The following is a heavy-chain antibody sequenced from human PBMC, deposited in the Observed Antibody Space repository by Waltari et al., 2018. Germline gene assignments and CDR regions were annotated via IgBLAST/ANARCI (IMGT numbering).Heavy chain of an antibody. CDR1: GFIFGDFP. CDR2: IRSEAYGGTT. J-gene: IGHJ4*02. V-gene: IGHV3-49*04. CDR3: TRASYYYDSSGPLDS. D-gene: IGHD3-22*01. Sequence: GRSLRLSCTASGFIFGDFPMTWVRQAPGKGLDWVGFIRSEAYGGTTEYAASVKGRFTISRDDSKNIAYLQMNSLKTEDTAVYYCTRASYYYDSSGPLDSWGQGTLVTVSS.